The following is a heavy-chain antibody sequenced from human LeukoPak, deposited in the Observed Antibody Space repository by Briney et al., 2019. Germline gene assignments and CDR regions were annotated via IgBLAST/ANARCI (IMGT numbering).Heavy chain of an antibody. V-gene: IGHV4-38-2*02. CDR1: GYSISSGYY. Sequence: PSETLSLTCTVSGYSISSGYYWGWIRQPPGKGLEWIGSIYHSGSTYYNPSLKSRVTISVDTSKNQFSLKLSSVTAADTAVYYCASGRETLWFGELYYFDYWGQGTLVTVSS. J-gene: IGHJ4*02. CDR2: IYHSGST. CDR3: ASGRETLWFGELYYFDY. D-gene: IGHD3-10*01.